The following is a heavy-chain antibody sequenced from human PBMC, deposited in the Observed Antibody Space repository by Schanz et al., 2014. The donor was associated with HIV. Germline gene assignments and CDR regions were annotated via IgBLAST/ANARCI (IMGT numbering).Heavy chain of an antibody. D-gene: IGHD3-3*01. CDR1: GFIFSNYG. CDR3: AKASESIFGVEGLDF. V-gene: IGHV3-30*18. J-gene: IGHJ4*02. Sequence: VQLVESGGGLVKPGGSLRLSCVASGFIFSNYGIHWVRQAPGKGLEWVAVSSHDGSVKFYGDSVKGRFTISRDTFKNTVYLQMNSLRSEDTAVYYCAKASESIFGVEGLDFWGQGTLVIVSS. CDR2: SSHDGSVK.